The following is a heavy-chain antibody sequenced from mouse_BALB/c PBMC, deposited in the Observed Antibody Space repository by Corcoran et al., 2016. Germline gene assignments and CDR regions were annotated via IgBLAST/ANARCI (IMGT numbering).Heavy chain of an antibody. CDR2: IWWDDNK. J-gene: IGHJ4*01. V-gene: IGHV8-5*01. CDR3: ARREEYDAMDY. Sequence: QVTLKESGPGILQPSQTLSLTCSFSGFSLSTSGMGVGWIRPPSGEGLEWLADIWWDDNKYYNPSLKSRLTISKETSRNQVFLNVTSVDTADTATYYCARREEYDAMDYGGQGTSVTVSS. CDR1: GFSLSTSGMG.